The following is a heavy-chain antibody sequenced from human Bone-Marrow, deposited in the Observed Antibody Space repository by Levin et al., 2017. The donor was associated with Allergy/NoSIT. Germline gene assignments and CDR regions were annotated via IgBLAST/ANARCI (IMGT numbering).Heavy chain of an antibody. CDR3: ARAQGFSFGGAIVPVAY. Sequence: GGSLRLSCAASGFTFSDYAMNWVRQAPGKGLEWVSNIGDSGDDTDYADSVKGRFTISRDNARNTLYLQMNSLRPEDTAVYYCARAQGFSFGGAIVPVAYWGQGTLVTVSS. CDR1: GFTFSDYA. V-gene: IGHV3-23*01. J-gene: IGHJ4*02. D-gene: IGHD3-16*02. CDR2: IGDSGDDT.